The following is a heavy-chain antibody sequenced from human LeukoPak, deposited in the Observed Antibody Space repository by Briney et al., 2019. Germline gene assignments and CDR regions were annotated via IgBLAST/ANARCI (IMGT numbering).Heavy chain of an antibody. D-gene: IGHD4-11*01. V-gene: IGHV4-59*08. Sequence: SETLSLTCTVSGGSISSYYWSWLRQPPGKGLELIGFIYDSGSTNYNPSLKGRVSISVDTSKTQFSLKLSSVTAADTAVYYCARHRLQYNWFDPWGQGTLVTVSS. J-gene: IGHJ5*02. CDR2: IYDSGST. CDR1: GGSISSYY. CDR3: ARHRLQYNWFDP.